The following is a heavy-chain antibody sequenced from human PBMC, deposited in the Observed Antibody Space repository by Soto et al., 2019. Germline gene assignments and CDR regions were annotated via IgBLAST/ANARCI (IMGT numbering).Heavy chain of an antibody. V-gene: IGHV3-23*01. D-gene: IGHD6-6*01. CDR3: ATGHSNSIYYYYYYGMDV. CDR2: ISGSGGST. CDR1: GFTFSSYA. Sequence: GESLRLSCAASGFTFSSYAMSWVRQAPGKGLEWVSAISGSGGSTYYADSVKGRFTISRDNSKNTLYLQMNSLRAEDTAVYYCATGHSNSIYYYYYYGMDVWGQGTTVTV. J-gene: IGHJ6*02.